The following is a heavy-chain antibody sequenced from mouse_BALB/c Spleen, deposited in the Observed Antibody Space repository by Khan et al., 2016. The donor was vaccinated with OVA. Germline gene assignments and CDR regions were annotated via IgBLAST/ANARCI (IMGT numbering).Heavy chain of an antibody. D-gene: IGHD1-2*01. V-gene: IGHV3-2*02. Sequence: EVQLQESGPGLVKPSQSLSLTCTVTGYSITSGYGWNWLRQFPGNKLEWMGYISYSGTTNYNPFLKSRISITRDTSKNQFFLQLNSVTTEDTATYYCARTARIKYWGQGTTLTGSS. CDR2: ISYSGTT. CDR3: ARTARIKY. J-gene: IGHJ2*01. CDR1: GYSITSGYG.